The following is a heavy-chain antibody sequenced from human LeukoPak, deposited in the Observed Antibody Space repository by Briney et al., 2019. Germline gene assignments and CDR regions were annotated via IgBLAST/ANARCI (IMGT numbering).Heavy chain of an antibody. CDR2: IYHSGST. D-gene: IGHD1-1*01. CDR1: GGSISSGYS. V-gene: IGHV4-30-2*01. CDR3: ARVINNWNDEGPIDY. Sequence: SQTLSLTCAVSGGSISSGYSWSWIRQPPGKGLEWIGYIYHSGSTYYNPSLKSRVTISVDRSKNQFSLKLSSVTAADTAVYYCARVINNWNDEGPIDYWGQGTLVTVSS. J-gene: IGHJ4*02.